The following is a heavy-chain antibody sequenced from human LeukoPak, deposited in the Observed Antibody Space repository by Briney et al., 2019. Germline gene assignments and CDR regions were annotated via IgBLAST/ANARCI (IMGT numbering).Heavy chain of an antibody. Sequence: GGSLRLSCAASGFTFSVYWMTWVRQAPGKGLEWVANIKQDGSEKYYVDSVKGRFTISRDNAKNSLYLQVNSLRAEDTAVYYCARGRIFIAAAGTVFDYWGQGTLVTVSS. CDR2: IKQDGSEK. CDR3: ARGRIFIAAAGTVFDY. V-gene: IGHV3-7*01. CDR1: GFTFSVYW. D-gene: IGHD6-13*01. J-gene: IGHJ4*02.